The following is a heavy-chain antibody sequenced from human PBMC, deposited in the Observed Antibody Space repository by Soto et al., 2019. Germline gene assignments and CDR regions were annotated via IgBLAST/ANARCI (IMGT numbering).Heavy chain of an antibody. CDR1: VFTFSNYA. CDR2: ISGSGGSA. V-gene: IGHV3-23*01. J-gene: IGHJ5*02. CDR3: AKDPYSGVLVPVAIGFDP. Sequence: PGWSLRLSCAASVFTFSNYAMTWVRQGPGKGLEWVSAISGSGGSAYYADSVKGRFTISRDNSKNTLYLQMNSLRADDSGVYYCAKDPYSGVLVPVAIGFDPWGPGTLVTVSS. D-gene: IGHD2-2*01.